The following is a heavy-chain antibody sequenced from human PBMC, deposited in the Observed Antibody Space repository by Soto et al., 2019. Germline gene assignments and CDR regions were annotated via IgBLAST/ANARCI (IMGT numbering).Heavy chain of an antibody. CDR1: GFSFSSLA. V-gene: IGHV3-23*01. CDR3: AKDQTDVTLFDD. J-gene: IGHJ4*02. D-gene: IGHD2-21*02. CDR2: ISGRGVDT. Sequence: PXGSLRLSFAASGFSFSSLAMSWVRQAPGKGLEWVSSISGRGVDTLYADSVKGRFTISRDNSRNTLYLQVNSLRAEDTAVYYCAKDQTDVTLFDDWGQGTLVTVSS.